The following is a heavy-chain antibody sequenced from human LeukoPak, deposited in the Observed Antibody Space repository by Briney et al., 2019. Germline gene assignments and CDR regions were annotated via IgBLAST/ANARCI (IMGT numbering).Heavy chain of an antibody. CDR2: IYTSGST. Sequence: SETLSLTCAVSGGSISSYYWSWIRQPAGKGLEWIGLIYTSGSTNYNPSLKSRVTMSVDTSKNQVSLKLSSVTAADTAVFYCASERQVFDYWGQGTLVTVSS. J-gene: IGHJ4*02. V-gene: IGHV4-4*07. CDR1: GGSISSYY. CDR3: ASERQVFDY.